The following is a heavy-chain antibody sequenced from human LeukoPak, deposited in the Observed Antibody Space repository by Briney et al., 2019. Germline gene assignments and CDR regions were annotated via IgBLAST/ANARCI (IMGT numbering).Heavy chain of an antibody. D-gene: IGHD4-23*01. J-gene: IGHJ4*02. Sequence: GGSLRLSCAASGFTFSSYEMNWVRQAPGKGLEWVSYISSSGSTIYYADSVKGRFTISRDNAKNPLYLQMNSLRAEDTAVYYCARDAGGPLDYWGQGTLVTVSS. V-gene: IGHV3-48*03. CDR3: ARDAGGPLDY. CDR1: GFTFSSYE. CDR2: ISSSGSTI.